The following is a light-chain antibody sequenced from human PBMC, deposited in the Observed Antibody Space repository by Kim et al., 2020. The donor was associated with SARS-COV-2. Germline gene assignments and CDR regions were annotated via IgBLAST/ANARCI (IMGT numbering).Light chain of an antibody. CDR1: QSVSRTN. CDR3: QQYDNSLYT. J-gene: IGKJ2*01. CDR2: ATS. Sequence: LPPGESVTHSCRATQSVSRTNLAWYHQRPGQAPRLLIYATSTRAKGIPDRFSGSGSGTDFTLTISRLEPEDFAVYYCQQYDNSLYTFGQGTKLEI. V-gene: IGKV3-20*01.